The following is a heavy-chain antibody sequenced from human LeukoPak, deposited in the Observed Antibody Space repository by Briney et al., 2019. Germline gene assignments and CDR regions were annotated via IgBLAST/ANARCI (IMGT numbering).Heavy chain of an antibody. V-gene: IGHV6-1*01. J-gene: IGHJ4*02. D-gene: IGHD3-16*01. CDR3: TRGYYIWDH. Sequence: PSQTLSLTCAISGDSVSSNSSAWTWIRQSPSRGLEWLGRTYYRSKWYNDYALSVKSRITINPDTSKNQFSLQLNSVTPEDTAVYYCTRGYYIWDHWGQGTLVTVSS. CDR2: TYYRSKWYN. CDR1: GDSVSSNSSA.